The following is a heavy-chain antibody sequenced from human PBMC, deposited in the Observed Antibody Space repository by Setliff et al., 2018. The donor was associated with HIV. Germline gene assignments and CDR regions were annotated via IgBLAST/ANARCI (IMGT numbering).Heavy chain of an antibody. CDR1: GGSITSYY. CDR3: ARGGAFCGRDSCYYLDY. D-gene: IGHD2-21*02. CDR2: IYYSGSA. Sequence: SETLSLTCTVSGGSITSYYWSWIRQPPGKGLEWIGSIYYSGSAYYSPSLKSRVTISVDTSTNEFSLKLTSVTAADTAVYYCARGGAFCGRDSCYYLDYWGQGILVTVSS. J-gene: IGHJ4*02. V-gene: IGHV4-39*01.